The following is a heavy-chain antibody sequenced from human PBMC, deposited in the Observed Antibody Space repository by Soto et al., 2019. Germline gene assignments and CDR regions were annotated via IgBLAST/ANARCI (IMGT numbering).Heavy chain of an antibody. CDR2: IYFGGRT. CDR3: AGLSGGRCGDRDCFGNWFDP. D-gene: IGHD2-21*01. J-gene: IGHJ5*02. CDR1: GASSSRHF. Sequence: SETLSLTCTVSGASSSRHFWSWIRQAPGKGLEWIGYIYFGGRTKYNPSLKSRVTISVDTSQRQISLRLSSVTAADTAVYYCAGLSGGRCGDRDCFGNWFDPWGQGTLVTVSS. V-gene: IGHV4-59*08.